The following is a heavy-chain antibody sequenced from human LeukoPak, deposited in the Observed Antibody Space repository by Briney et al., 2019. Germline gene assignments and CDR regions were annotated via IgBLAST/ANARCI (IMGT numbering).Heavy chain of an antibody. CDR2: INHSGST. CDR1: GGSFSGYY. J-gene: IGHJ4*02. D-gene: IGHD5/OR15-5a*01. CDR3: ARASAVYDY. Sequence: KTSETLSLTCAVYGGSFSGYYWSWIRQPPGKGLEWIGEINHSGSTNYNPSLKSRVTISVDTSKNQFSLKLGSVTAADTAVYYCARASAVYDYWGQGTLVTVSS. V-gene: IGHV4-34*01.